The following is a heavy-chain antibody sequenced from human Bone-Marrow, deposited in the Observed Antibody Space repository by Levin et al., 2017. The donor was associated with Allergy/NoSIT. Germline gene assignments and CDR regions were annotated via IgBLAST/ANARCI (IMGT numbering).Heavy chain of an antibody. J-gene: IGHJ5*02. D-gene: IGHD2-2*01. Sequence: GGSLRLSCAASGFTFSGYYMTWVRQAPGKGLEWVSSISSSSSSAIYYADSVKGRFTISRDNAKNSLYLQMNSLRAEDTAVYYCESTTRCHNWFDPWGQGTLVTVSS. CDR3: ESTTRCHNWFDP. CDR1: GFTFSGYY. V-gene: IGHV3-69-1*01. CDR2: ISSSSSSAI.